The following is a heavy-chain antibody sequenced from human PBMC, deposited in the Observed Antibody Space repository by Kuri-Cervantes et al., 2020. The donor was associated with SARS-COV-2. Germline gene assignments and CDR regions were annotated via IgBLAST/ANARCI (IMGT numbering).Heavy chain of an antibody. V-gene: IGHV3-9*01. CDR2: ISWNSGSI. J-gene: IGHJ4*02. Sequence: SLKISCAASGFTFSSYEMNWVRQAPGKGLEWVSGISWNSGSIGYADSVKGRFTISRDNSKNSLYLQMNSLRTEDTALYYCAKDMMAAAGIGYWGQGTLVTVSS. CDR3: AKDMMAAAGIGY. D-gene: IGHD6-13*01. CDR1: GFTFSSYE.